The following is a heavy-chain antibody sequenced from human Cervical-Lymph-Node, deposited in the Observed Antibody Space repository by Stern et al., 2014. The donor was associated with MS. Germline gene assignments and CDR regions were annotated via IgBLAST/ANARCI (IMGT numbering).Heavy chain of an antibody. CDR3: ATDVDENIIHY. D-gene: IGHD3/OR15-3a*01. J-gene: IGHJ4*02. CDR2: NSADNVNT. CDR1: GYTFTTCT. Sequence: QVQLVQSGAEVKKPGASVTVSCNTSGYTFTTCTIYWVRQAPGQRLEYRGWNSADNVNTGYSQGFQGRFTFNRDASANTAYMQVNSLRSYDTAVYYCATDVDENIIHYWGQGTLVTVSS. V-gene: IGHV1-3*02.